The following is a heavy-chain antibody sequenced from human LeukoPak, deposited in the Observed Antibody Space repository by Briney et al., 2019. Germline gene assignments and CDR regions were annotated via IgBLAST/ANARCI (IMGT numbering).Heavy chain of an antibody. Sequence: ASVKVSCKASGFTFTSSAVQWVRQARGQRLGWIGWIVVGSGNTNYAQKFQERVTITRDMSTSTAYMELSSLRSEDTAVYYCAAATRAQLLFDYWGQGTLVTVSS. CDR2: IVVGSGNT. V-gene: IGHV1-58*01. CDR1: GFTFTSSA. D-gene: IGHD2-2*01. CDR3: AAATRAQLLFDY. J-gene: IGHJ4*02.